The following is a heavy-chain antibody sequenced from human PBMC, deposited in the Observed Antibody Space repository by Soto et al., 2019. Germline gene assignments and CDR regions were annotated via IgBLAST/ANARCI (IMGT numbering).Heavy chain of an antibody. Sequence: SVKVSCKASGYTFTSYGISWVRQAPGQGLEWMGWISADNGNTNYAQKLQGRVTMTTDTSASTAYMELRSLRSDDTAAYYCASVEPDHDGSGYYIFDYCGQRILVTVA. CDR2: ISADNGNT. CDR3: ASVEPDHDGSGYYIFDY. V-gene: IGHV1-18*01. J-gene: IGHJ4*02. CDR1: GYTFTSYG. D-gene: IGHD3-22*01.